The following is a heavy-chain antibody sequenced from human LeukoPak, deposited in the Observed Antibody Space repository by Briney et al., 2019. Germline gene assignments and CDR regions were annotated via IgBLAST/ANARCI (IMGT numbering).Heavy chain of an antibody. CDR3: AKRGVVIRVILVGFHKEAYYFDS. J-gene: IGHJ4*02. D-gene: IGHD3-22*01. V-gene: IGHV3-23*01. CDR2: ISDSGAST. Sequence: GGSLRLSCAVSGITLSNYGMTWVRQAPGKGLEWVAGISDSGASTNYADSVKGRFTISRDNPKNTLYLQMNSLRAEDTAVYFCAKRGVVIRVILVGFHKEAYYFDSWGQGALVTVSS. CDR1: GITLSNYG.